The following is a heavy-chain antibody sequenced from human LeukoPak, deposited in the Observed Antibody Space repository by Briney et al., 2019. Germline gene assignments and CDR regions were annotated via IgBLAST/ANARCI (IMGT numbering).Heavy chain of an antibody. CDR3: AKASVWTMVRVVSYFDE. CDR2: ISGSGDNT. CDR1: GFTFSSYG. V-gene: IGHV3-23*01. D-gene: IGHD3-10*01. J-gene: IGHJ4*02. Sequence: GRSLRLSCAASGFTFSSYGMTWVRQAPGKGLEWVSGISGSGDNTWYADSVKGRFTISRDNSKKTLDLQMRSLRAEDTAVYYCAKASVWTMVRVVSYFDEWGQGIQVTVSS.